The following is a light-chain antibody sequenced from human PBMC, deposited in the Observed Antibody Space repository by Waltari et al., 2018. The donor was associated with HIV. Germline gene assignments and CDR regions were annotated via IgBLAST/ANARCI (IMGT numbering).Light chain of an antibody. Sequence: DIVMTQSPDSLPVSLGERATINCTSSRSILYSSDNRNYLAWYQQKPRQPPRLLISWASTRESGVPDRFSGSGSGTDFARTISRLQAEDVAVYHCQQYLRSPPTFGGGTKVEIK. V-gene: IGKV4-1*01. CDR3: QQYLRSPPT. CDR1: RSILYSSDNRNY. CDR2: WAS. J-gene: IGKJ4*01.